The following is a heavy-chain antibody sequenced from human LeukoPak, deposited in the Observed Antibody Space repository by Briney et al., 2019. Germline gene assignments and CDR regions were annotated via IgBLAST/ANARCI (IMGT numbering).Heavy chain of an antibody. CDR2: IYYSGST. V-gene: IGHV4-59*07. Sequence: SDTLSLTCAVSGYSISSYYWSWIRQPPGKGLEWIGYIYYSGSTNYNPSLKSRVTISVDTSKNQFSLKLSSVTAADTAVYYCARALYWAFDIWGQGTMVTVSS. D-gene: IGHD2-8*02. CDR1: GYSISSYY. CDR3: ARALYWAFDI. J-gene: IGHJ3*02.